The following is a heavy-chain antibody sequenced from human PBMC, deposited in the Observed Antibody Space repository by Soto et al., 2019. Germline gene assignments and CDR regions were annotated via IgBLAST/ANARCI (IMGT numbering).Heavy chain of an antibody. CDR2: IIPIFGTA. Sequence: VQLVQAGAEVKKPGSSVKVSCKASGGTFSSYAISWVRQSPGQGLEWMGGIIPIFGTANYAQKVQGRVTITADESTSTAYMELSSLRSEDTAVYYCASEEHLGITIFPSYYYGMDVWGRGTTVTVSS. CDR1: GGTFSSYA. D-gene: IGHD3-9*01. J-gene: IGHJ6*02. CDR3: ASEEHLGITIFPSYYYGMDV. V-gene: IGHV1-69*01.